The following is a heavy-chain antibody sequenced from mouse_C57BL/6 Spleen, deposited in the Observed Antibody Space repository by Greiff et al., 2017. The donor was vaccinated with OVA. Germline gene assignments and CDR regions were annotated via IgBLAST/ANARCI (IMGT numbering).Heavy chain of an antibody. CDR2: INPNYGTT. J-gene: IGHJ2*01. D-gene: IGHD1-1*01. Sequence: VQLQQSGPELVKPGASVKISCKASGYSFTDYNMNWVKQSNGKSLEWIGVINPNYGTTSYHQKFKGKATLTVDQSSSTAYMQLNSLTSEDSAVYYCAREDYYGTPYYFDYWGQGTTLTVSS. CDR3: AREDYYGTPYYFDY. CDR1: GYSFTDYN. V-gene: IGHV1-39*01.